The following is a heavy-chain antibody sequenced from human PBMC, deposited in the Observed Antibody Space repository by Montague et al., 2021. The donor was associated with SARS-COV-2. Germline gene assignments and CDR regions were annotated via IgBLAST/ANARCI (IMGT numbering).Heavy chain of an antibody. CDR3: ARYRRRFAEIYDTYYDYGLNV. V-gene: IGHV4-34*01. Sequence: SETLSLTCAVYGGSFSVHYWTWIRQPPGKGLEWIGQINQSGSTKYNPSLKSRVTISIDTSKNQFSLKMTSMTAADTGVYYCARYRRRFAEIYDTYYDYGLNVWGQGTTGTV. CDR1: GGSFSVHY. CDR2: INQSGST. J-gene: IGHJ6*02. D-gene: IGHD3-10*01.